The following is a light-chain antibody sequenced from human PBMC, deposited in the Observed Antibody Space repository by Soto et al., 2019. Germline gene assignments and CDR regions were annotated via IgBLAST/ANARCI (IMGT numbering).Light chain of an antibody. CDR3: QSYDSSLSGWV. J-gene: IGLJ3*02. CDR1: SSHIGAGYD. Sequence: QSVLTQPPSFSRAPGQRVTISCTGSSSHIGAGYDVHWYQQLPGTAPKLLMYGNSNRPSGVPDRFSGSKSGTSASLAITGLQAEDGADYYCQSYDSSLSGWVFGGGTKLTVL. CDR2: GNS. V-gene: IGLV1-40*01.